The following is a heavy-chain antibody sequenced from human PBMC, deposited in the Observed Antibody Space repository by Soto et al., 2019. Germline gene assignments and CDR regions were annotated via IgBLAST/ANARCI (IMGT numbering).Heavy chain of an antibody. D-gene: IGHD3-16*01. V-gene: IGHV3-33*01. CDR1: GSTFSYYG. Sequence: VHLVESGGGVVQPGRSLRLSCAASGSTFSYYGMNWVRQAPGKGPEWVAVICYDGSIKYYAESVKGRFSISRDNSKNTLYLNMNSLRTEDTAVYYCARGGGSHGPSYFDSWGQGSQVIVSS. J-gene: IGHJ4*02. CDR3: ARGGGSHGPSYFDS. CDR2: ICYDGSIK.